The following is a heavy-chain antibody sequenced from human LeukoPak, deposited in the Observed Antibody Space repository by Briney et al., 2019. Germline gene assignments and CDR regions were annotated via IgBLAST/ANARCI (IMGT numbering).Heavy chain of an antibody. CDR2: IYGSGTI. CDR1: GGSISRSY. CDR3: ARDSGTTGEVKFDP. D-gene: IGHD3-10*01. Sequence: TSETLSLTCTVSGGSISRSYWSWMRQPAGKGPEWIGRIYGSGTITYNPSLESRVTMSVDTSKNQFSLKLRSVTAADTAVYYCARDSGTTGEVKFDPWGQGILVTVSS. V-gene: IGHV4-4*07. J-gene: IGHJ5*02.